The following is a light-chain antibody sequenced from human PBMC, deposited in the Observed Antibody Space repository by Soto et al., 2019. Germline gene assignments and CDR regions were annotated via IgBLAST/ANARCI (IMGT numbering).Light chain of an antibody. CDR3: LQHNSYPRLT. Sequence: DIQMTQSPSSLSASVGDRVTITCRASQGVRTGLGWYQQKPGKAPKRLIYAASSLQSGVPSRFSGSGSGTEFTLTIISLQPEDFATYYCLQHNSYPRLTFCGGTKVEIK. J-gene: IGKJ4*01. V-gene: IGKV1-17*01. CDR2: AAS. CDR1: QGVRTG.